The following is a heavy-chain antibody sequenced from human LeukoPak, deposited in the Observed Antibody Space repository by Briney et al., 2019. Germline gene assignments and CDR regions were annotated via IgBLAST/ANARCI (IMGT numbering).Heavy chain of an antibody. J-gene: IGHJ6*03. Sequence: SVKVSCKASGGTFSGYSITWVRQAPGQGLEWMGGIMPLFNTANYAQQFQGRVTITTDESTSTAYMELSSLRFEDTAMYYCARVDRYHYYLDVWGKGTTVTVSS. CDR2: IMPLFNTA. CDR3: ARVDRYHYYLDV. V-gene: IGHV1-69*05. CDR1: GGTFSGYS.